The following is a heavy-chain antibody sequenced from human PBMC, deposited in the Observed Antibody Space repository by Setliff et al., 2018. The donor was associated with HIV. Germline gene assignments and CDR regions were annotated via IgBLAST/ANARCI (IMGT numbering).Heavy chain of an antibody. CDR2: IHHTGYM. D-gene: IGHD4-17*01. CDR1: GGPFSDHY. V-gene: IGHV4-34*01. Sequence: LSLTCAVHGGPFSDHYWNWIRQPPGKGLEWIAEIHHTGYMNYNPSLKSRVTISRDTSTNQFSLKVSSVTAADTAIYYCAAFFVTPLTTQDFWGQGTLVTVSS. J-gene: IGHJ4*02. CDR3: AAFFVTPLTTQDF.